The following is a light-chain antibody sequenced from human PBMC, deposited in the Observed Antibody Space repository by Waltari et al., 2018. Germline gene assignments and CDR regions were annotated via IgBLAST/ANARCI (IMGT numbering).Light chain of an antibody. V-gene: IGLV1-40*01. CDR3: QSYDSSLIASV. CDR1: SSNIGAASD. Sequence: QSGLTQPPSVSGATGQSVTISCTGTSSNIGAASDVTWYQVLPGTAPKLLIFGNNHRPSGVPDRFSGSKSGTSASLAITGLQAEDEADYYCQSYDSSLIASVFGGGTKLTVL. J-gene: IGLJ2*01. CDR2: GNN.